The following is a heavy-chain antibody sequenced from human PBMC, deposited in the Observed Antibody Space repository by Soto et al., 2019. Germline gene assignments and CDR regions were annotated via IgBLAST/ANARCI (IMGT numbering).Heavy chain of an antibody. CDR1: GYSFTSYW. Sequence: PGESLKISCKGSGYSFTSYWISWVRQMPGKGLEWMGRIDPSDSYTNYSPSFQGHVTISADKSISTAYLRWSSLKASDTAMYYCASSPIVVVPAAKGGAGYGMDVWGQGTTVTVSS. CDR2: IDPSDSYT. CDR3: ASSPIVVVPAAKGGAGYGMDV. V-gene: IGHV5-10-1*01. J-gene: IGHJ6*02. D-gene: IGHD2-2*01.